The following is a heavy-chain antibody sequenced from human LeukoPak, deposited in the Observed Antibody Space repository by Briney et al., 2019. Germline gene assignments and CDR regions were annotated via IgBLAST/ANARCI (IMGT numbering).Heavy chain of an antibody. Sequence: GGSLRLPCAASGFSFSGYWVHWVRQVPGKGLVWVSQINSDGSSTSYADFVKGRFTISRDNAKNTLYLQMNSLRVEDTAVYYCARGRDYAFDSWGQGTLVTASS. D-gene: IGHD4-17*01. CDR1: GFSFSGYW. CDR3: ARGRDYAFDS. V-gene: IGHV3-74*01. J-gene: IGHJ4*02. CDR2: INSDGSST.